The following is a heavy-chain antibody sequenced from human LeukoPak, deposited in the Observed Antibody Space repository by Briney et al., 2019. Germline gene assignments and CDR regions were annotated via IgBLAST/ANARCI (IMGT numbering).Heavy chain of an antibody. D-gene: IGHD3-22*01. CDR1: GFTVSSNS. J-gene: IGHJ4*02. Sequence: GGSLRLSCAAPGFTVSSNSMSWVRQAPGKGLEWVSVIYSGGSTFYADSVKGRFTISRDNSKNTLYLQMNSLRAEDTAVYYCARKHYYDSSGFFPPMDYWGQGTLVTVSS. CDR2: IYSGGST. CDR3: ARKHYYDSSGFFPPMDY. V-gene: IGHV3-66*01.